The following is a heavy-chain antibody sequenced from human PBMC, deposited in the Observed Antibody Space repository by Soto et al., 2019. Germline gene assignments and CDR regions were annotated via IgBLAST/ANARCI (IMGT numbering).Heavy chain of an antibody. Sequence: GGSLRLSCAASGFTFSTNEMNWVRQAPGKGLEYISYIDGSGSATYYIDSVKGRFTISRDNAKNSLYLQMNSLRVEDTAVYYCERDTSGWNHAFDIWGLGTMVTVSS. V-gene: IGHV3-48*03. J-gene: IGHJ3*02. CDR3: ERDTSGWNHAFDI. CDR2: IDGSGSAT. D-gene: IGHD6-19*01. CDR1: GFTFSTNE.